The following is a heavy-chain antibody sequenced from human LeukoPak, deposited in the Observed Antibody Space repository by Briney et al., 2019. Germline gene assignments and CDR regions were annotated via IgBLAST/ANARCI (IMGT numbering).Heavy chain of an antibody. CDR2: IYYSGST. V-gene: IGHV4-59*08. D-gene: IGHD3-10*01. CDR1: GGSIRRYY. J-gene: IGHJ4*02. Sequence: PSETLSLTCTASGGSIRRYYWSWIRQPPGKGLEWIGYIYYSGSTNYNPSLKSRVTISVDTSKNQFSLKLSSVTAADTAVYYCARQGAGVPFDYWGRGTLVTVSS. CDR3: ARQGAGVPFDY.